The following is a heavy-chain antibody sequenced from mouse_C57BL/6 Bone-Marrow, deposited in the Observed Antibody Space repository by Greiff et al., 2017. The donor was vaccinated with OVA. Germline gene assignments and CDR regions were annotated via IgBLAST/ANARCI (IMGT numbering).Heavy chain of an antibody. CDR3: ADSYYYAMDY. Sequence: EVQLQESGPGLVKPSQSLSLTCSVTGYSITSGYYWNWIRQFPGNKLEWMGYISYDGSNNYNPSLKNRISITRDTSKNQFFLKLNSVTTEDTATYYCADSYYYAMDYWGQGTSVTVSS. CDR1: GYSITSGYY. V-gene: IGHV3-6*01. J-gene: IGHJ4*01. CDR2: ISYDGSN.